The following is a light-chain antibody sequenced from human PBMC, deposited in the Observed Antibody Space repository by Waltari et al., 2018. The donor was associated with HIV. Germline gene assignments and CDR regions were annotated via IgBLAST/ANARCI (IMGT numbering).Light chain of an antibody. CDR3: QQYYTSPFT. V-gene: IGKV4-1*01. J-gene: IGKJ3*01. CDR2: WAS. CDR1: QSVLYSSINKNY. Sequence: DIVMTQSPESLSVSLGERATFNCKSSQSVLYSSINKNYLAWYQQKPGQPPKLLIYWASMRESGGPDRFSGSGSGTDFTLTISSLRAEDVAVYYCQQYYTSPFTFGPGTKVDIK.